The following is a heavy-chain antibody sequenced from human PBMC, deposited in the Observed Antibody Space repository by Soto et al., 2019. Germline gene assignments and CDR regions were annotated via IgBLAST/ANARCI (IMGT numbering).Heavy chain of an antibody. V-gene: IGHV3-30-3*01. D-gene: IGHD6-13*01. J-gene: IGHJ6*02. CDR1: GFTFISYA. Sequence: GGSLRLSCAASGFTFISYAMHWVRQAPGKGLEWVAVISYDGSNKYYADSVKGRFTISRDNSKNTLYLQMNSLRAEDTAVYYCARDRSSSWYENYYGMDVWGQGTTVTVSS. CDR2: ISYDGSNK. CDR3: ARDRSSSWYENYYGMDV.